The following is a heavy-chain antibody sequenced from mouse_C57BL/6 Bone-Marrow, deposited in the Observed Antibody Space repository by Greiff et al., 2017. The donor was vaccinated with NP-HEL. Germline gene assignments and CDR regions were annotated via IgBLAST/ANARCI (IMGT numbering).Heavy chain of an antibody. D-gene: IGHD2-1*01. CDR3: ARIGDYYGNPWFAY. CDR1: GYTFTDYY. V-gene: IGHV1-19*01. Sequence: EVQLQQSGPVLVKPGASVKMSCKASGYTFTDYYMNWVKQSHGKSLEWIGVINPYNGGTSYNQKFKGKATLTVDKSSSTAYMELNSLTSEDSAVYYCARIGDYYGNPWFAYWGQGTLVTVSA. CDR2: INPYNGGT. J-gene: IGHJ3*01.